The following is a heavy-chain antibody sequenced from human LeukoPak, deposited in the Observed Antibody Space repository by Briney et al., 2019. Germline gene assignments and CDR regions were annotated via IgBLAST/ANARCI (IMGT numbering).Heavy chain of an antibody. J-gene: IGHJ4*02. D-gene: IGHD3-22*01. CDR3: ARDSDSSGLDFDY. V-gene: IGHV4-59*01. CDR2: IYYSGIT. CDR1: GGSISSYY. Sequence: SETLSLTCTVSGGSISSYYWSWIRQPPGKGLEWIGYIYYSGITKYNPSLKSRVTISVDMSKNQFSLKLSSMTAADTAVYYCARDSDSSGLDFDYWGQGTLVTVSS.